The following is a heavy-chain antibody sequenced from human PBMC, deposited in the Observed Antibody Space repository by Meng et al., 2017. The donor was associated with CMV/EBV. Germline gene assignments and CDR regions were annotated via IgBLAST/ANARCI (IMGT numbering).Heavy chain of an antibody. J-gene: IGHJ3*02. CDR1: GFTFSSYG. CDR3: AKIPNDGGAFDI. D-gene: IGHD1-1*01. Sequence: FAASGFTFSSYGMHWVRQAPGKGLEWVAFIRYDGSNKYYADSVKGRFTISRDNSKNTLYLQMNSLRAEDTAVYYCAKIPNDGGAFDIWGQGTMVTVSS. CDR2: IRYDGSNK. V-gene: IGHV3-30*02.